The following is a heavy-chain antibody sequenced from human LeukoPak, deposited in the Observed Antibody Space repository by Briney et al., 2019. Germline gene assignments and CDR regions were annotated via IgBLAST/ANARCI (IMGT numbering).Heavy chain of an antibody. V-gene: IGHV4-31*02. CDR2: IYYSGST. CDR1: GFTFSNFW. D-gene: IGHD2-15*01. J-gene: IGHJ6*02. CDR3: ARVVVAATGFSYYYYGMDV. Sequence: LRLSCTASGFTFSNFWMGWVRQPPGKGLEWIGYIYYSGSTDYNPSLKSRLTISVDTSKNQLSLKLRSVTAADTAVYYCARVVVAATGFSYYYYGMDVWGQGTTVTVSS.